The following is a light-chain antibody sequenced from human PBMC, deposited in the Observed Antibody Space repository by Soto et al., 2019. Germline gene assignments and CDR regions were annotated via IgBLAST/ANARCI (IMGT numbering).Light chain of an antibody. CDR3: QSYDNSLSWV. J-gene: IGLJ3*02. V-gene: IGLV1-40*01. Sequence: QSVLTQPPSVSAAPGQKVTISCSGSNSNIGNNYVSWYQQFPGTAPKVLIYGNSNRPSGVPDRFSGSKSGTSASLAITGLQAEDEADYYCQSYDNSLSWVFGGGTKLTVL. CDR1: NSNIGNNY. CDR2: GNS.